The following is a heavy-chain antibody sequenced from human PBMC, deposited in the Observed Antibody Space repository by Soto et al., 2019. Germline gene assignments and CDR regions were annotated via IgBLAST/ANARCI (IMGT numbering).Heavy chain of an antibody. CDR3: ARLAYSRTYWDVFDI. Sequence: EVQLVESGGGLVQPGGSLRLSCAASGFTFSRYWMSWVRQAPGKGLEWVANIKQDGGERYYVDSVKGRFTISRDDAENSLYLQMNSLRAEDTAVYFCARLAYSRTYWDVFDIWGQGTMVAVSS. D-gene: IGHD6-13*01. J-gene: IGHJ3*02. CDR2: IKQDGGER. V-gene: IGHV3-7*01. CDR1: GFTFSRYW.